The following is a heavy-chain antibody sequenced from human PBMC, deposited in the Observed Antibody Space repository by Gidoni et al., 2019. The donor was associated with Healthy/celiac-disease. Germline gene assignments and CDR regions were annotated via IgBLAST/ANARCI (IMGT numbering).Heavy chain of an antibody. CDR1: GGSISSSSYY. Sequence: QLQLQESGPGLVKPSETLSLPCTVPGGSISSSSYYWGWIRQPPGKGLEWIGSIYYSGSTYYNPSLKSRVTISVDTSKNQFSLKLSSVTAADTAVYYCARQGSIAAAGTLGYFDYWGQGTLVTVSS. J-gene: IGHJ4*02. D-gene: IGHD6-13*01. CDR3: ARQGSIAAAGTLGYFDY. CDR2: IYYSGST. V-gene: IGHV4-39*01.